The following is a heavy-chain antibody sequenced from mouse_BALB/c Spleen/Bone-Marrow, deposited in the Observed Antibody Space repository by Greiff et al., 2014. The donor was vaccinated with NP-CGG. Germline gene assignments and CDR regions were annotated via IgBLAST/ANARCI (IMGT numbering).Heavy chain of an antibody. CDR1: GYSITSDYA. J-gene: IGHJ2*01. CDR2: INYSGST. Sequence: EVQGVESGPGLVKPSQSLSLTCTVTGYSITSDYAWNWIRQFPGNKLEWMGYINYSGSTSYNPSLKSRISITRDTSKNQFFLQLNSVTTEDTATYYCARGSHFDYWGQGTTLTVPS. V-gene: IGHV3-2*02. CDR3: ARGSHFDY.